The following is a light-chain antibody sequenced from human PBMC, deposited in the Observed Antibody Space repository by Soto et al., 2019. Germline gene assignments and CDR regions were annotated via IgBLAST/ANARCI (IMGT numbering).Light chain of an antibody. Sequence: VLTLTPATLSLSPGERATLSCRASQSVSSYLAWYQQKPGQAPSLLIYDASNRATGIPARFSGSGSGTDFTLTISSLEPEDFAVYDCQQRSNWPRGRFGQG. CDR2: DAS. CDR1: QSVSSY. J-gene: IGKJ1*01. V-gene: IGKV3-11*01. CDR3: QQRSNWPRGR.